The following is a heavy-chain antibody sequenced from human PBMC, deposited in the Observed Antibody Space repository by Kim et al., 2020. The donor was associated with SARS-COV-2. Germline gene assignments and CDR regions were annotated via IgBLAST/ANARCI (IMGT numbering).Heavy chain of an antibody. V-gene: IGHV5-51*01. J-gene: IGHJ4*02. CDR2: DT. CDR3: ASGPSRDYFDS. Sequence: DTKYSPSFQGQVTISADKSISTAFLQWTSLKASDTAMYYCASGPSRDYFDSWGQGTLVTVSS.